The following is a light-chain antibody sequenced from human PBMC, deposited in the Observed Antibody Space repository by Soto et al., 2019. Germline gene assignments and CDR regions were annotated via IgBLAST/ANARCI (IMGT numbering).Light chain of an antibody. CDR2: EVS. Sequence: QYTLTQPACVSGSPGQSITISWTGTSSDVGSYNLVSWYQQHPGKAPKLMIYEVSKRPSGVSNRFSGSKSGNTASLTISGLQAEDEADYYCCSYAGSSTPYVFGTGTKLTVL. CDR3: CSYAGSSTPYV. J-gene: IGLJ1*01. V-gene: IGLV2-23*02. CDR1: SSDVGSYNL.